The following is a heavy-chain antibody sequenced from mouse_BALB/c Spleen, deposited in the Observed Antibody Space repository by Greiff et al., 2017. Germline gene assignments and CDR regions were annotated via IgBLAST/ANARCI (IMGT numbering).Heavy chain of an antibody. CDR3: VRGGYGYDVWYFDV. J-gene: IGHJ1*01. Sequence: EVQLVETGGGLVQPKGSLKLSCAASGFTFNTNAMNWVRQAPGKGLEWVARIRSKSNNYATYYADSVKDRFTISRDDSQSMLYLQMNNLKTEDTAMYYCVRGGYGYDVWYFDVWGAGTTVTVSS. CDR2: IRSKSNNYAT. CDR1: GFTFNTNA. D-gene: IGHD2-2*01. V-gene: IGHV10S3*01.